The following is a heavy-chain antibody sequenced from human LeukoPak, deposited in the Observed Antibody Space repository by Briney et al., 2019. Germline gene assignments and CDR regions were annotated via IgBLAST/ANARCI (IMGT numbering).Heavy chain of an antibody. CDR2: INPNSGGT. Sequence: GASVKVSCKASGYTFTGYYMHWVRQAPGQGLEWMGWINPNSGGTNYAQKFQGRVTMTRDTSISTAYMELSRLRSDDTAVYYCARDDYYYGSGSHLHPYYFDYWGQGTLVTVSS. J-gene: IGHJ4*02. CDR3: ARDDYYYGSGSHLHPYYFDY. V-gene: IGHV1-2*02. D-gene: IGHD3-10*01. CDR1: GYTFTGYY.